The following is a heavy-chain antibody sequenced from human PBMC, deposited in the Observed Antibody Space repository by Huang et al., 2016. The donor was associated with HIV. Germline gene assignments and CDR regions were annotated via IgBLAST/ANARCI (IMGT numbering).Heavy chain of an antibody. D-gene: IGHD2-8*01. CDR3: VTKASAMDV. J-gene: IGHJ6*02. CDR2: IRQDGSEK. V-gene: IGHV3-7*01. CDR1: TVTFTAYW. Sequence: LVESGGGLVQPGGSLRLSCGGSTVTFTAYWLTWVRQPPGQGLEWVASIRQDGSEKCYLDSVKGRFNISRDNGKKLLFLDMTSRQVDDTATYFCVTKASAMDVWGQGTTVIVSS.